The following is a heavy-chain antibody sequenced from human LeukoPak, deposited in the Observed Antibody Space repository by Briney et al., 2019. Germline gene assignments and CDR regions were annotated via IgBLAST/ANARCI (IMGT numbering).Heavy chain of an antibody. V-gene: IGHV3-43*01. CDR3: AKDGKNYFDY. J-gene: IGHJ4*02. Sequence: GGSLRLSCAASGFTFSYYYMHWVRQAPGKGLEWVSLISWDGGSTYYADSVKGRFTISRDNSKNSLSLQMNSLRAEDTALYYCAKDGKNYFDYWGQGTLVTVSS. CDR2: ISWDGGST. CDR1: GFTFSYYY.